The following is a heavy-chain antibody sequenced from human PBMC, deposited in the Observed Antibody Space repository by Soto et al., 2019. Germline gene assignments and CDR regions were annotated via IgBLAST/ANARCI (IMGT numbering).Heavy chain of an antibody. CDR3: ARAEEWLLDY. CDR1: GFTFSSYS. CDR2: ISSSSSYI. D-gene: IGHD5-12*01. Sequence: EVQLVESGGGLVKPGGSLRLSCAASGFTFSSYSMNWVRQAPGKGLEWVSSISSSSSYIYYADSVKGRFTISRDNAKNSLYLQLNSLRAEDTAVYYCARAEEWLLDYWGQGTLVTVSS. J-gene: IGHJ4*02. V-gene: IGHV3-21*01.